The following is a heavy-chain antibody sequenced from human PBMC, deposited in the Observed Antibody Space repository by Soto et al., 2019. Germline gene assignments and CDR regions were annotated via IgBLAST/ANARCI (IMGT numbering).Heavy chain of an antibody. CDR2: IYPGDSDT. D-gene: IGHD3-16*01. V-gene: IGHV5-51*01. CDR1: GYSFTNYW. Sequence: PGESLKISCKGSGYSFTNYWIGWVRQMPGKGLEWMGIIYPGDSDTRYSPSFQGQVTISADKSISTAYLQWSSLTASDAAMYYCVVAYIGRRLGASDIWCQGTMGTLSS. J-gene: IGHJ3*02. CDR3: VVAYIGRRLGASDI.